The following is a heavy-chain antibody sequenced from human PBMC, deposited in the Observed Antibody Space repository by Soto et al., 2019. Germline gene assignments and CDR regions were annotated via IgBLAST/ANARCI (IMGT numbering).Heavy chain of an antibody. J-gene: IGHJ5*02. D-gene: IGHD5-18*01. Sequence: PGGSLRLSCAASGFTFSSYAMHWVRQAPGKGLEWVAVISYDGSNKYYADSVKGRFTSSRDNSKNTLYLQMNSLRAEDTAVYYCARDPTVDTAIGYNWFDPWGQGTLVTVSS. CDR2: ISYDGSNK. V-gene: IGHV3-30-3*01. CDR3: ARDPTVDTAIGYNWFDP. CDR1: GFTFSSYA.